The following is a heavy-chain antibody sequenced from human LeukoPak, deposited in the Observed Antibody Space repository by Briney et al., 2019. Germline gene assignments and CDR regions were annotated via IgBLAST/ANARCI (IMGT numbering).Heavy chain of an antibody. CDR2: INHSGST. CDR1: GGSFSGYY. V-gene: IGHV4-34*01. D-gene: IGHD3-10*01. CDR3: ARQKLYYYGSGIRHNWFDP. Sequence: SETLSLTCAVYGGSFSGYYWSWIRQPPGKGLEWIGEINHSGSTNYNPSLKSRVTISVDTSKNQFSLKLSSVTAADTAVYYCARQKLYYYGSGIRHNWFDPWGQGTLVTVSS. J-gene: IGHJ5*02.